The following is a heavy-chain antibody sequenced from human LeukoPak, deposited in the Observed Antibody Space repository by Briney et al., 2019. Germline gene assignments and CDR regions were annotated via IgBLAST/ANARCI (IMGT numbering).Heavy chain of an antibody. D-gene: IGHD3-22*01. J-gene: IGHJ4*02. CDR3: ARDSSGFYYVH. Sequence: EASVKVSCKASGYTFTGYYMHWVRQAPGQGLEWMGWINPNSGGTNYAQKFQGRVTMTRDTSISTAYMELSSLRSEDTAVYYCARDSSGFYYVHWGQGTLVTVSS. CDR2: INPNSGGT. V-gene: IGHV1-2*02. CDR1: GYTFTGYY.